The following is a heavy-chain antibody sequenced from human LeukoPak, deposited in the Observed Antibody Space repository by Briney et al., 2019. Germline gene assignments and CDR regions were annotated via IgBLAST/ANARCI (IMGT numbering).Heavy chain of an antibody. J-gene: IGHJ6*04. Sequence: ASVKVSCKASGGTFSSYAISWVRQAPGQGLEWMGGIIPIFGTANYAQKFQGRVTITADESTSTAYMELSSLRSEDTVVYYCARARGCSGGSCYLATGYYYYGMDVWGKGTTVTVSS. V-gene: IGHV1-69*13. CDR3: ARARGCSGGSCYLATGYYYYGMDV. CDR2: IIPIFGTA. CDR1: GGTFSSYA. D-gene: IGHD2-15*01.